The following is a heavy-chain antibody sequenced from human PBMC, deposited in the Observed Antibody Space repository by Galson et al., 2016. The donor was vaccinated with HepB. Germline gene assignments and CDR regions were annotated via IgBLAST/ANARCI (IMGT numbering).Heavy chain of an antibody. D-gene: IGHD6-19*01. Sequence: SVKVSCKASGYTFTTKAIHWVRQAPGQRPQWIGYVYTVNGNTKYSQTFQGRVTITRETSATTVYMELNSLRSEDTAVYYCTRGGAGLDYWGQGTLVTVSS. CDR1: GYTFTTKA. CDR3: TRGGAGLDY. CDR2: VYTVNGNT. J-gene: IGHJ4*02. V-gene: IGHV1-3*04.